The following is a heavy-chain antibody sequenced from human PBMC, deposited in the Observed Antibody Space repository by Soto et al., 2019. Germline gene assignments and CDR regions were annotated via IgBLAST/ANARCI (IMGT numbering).Heavy chain of an antibody. J-gene: IGHJ5*02. Sequence: SVKDSCKASGGTFSSCAISWVRQAPGQGLEWMGGIIPIFGTANYAQKFQGRVTITADESTSTAYMELSSLRSEDTAVYYCARERRNYYDSSGYYSNWFDPWGQGTLVTVSS. V-gene: IGHV1-69*13. CDR3: ARERRNYYDSSGYYSNWFDP. CDR2: IIPIFGTA. CDR1: GGTFSSCA. D-gene: IGHD3-22*01.